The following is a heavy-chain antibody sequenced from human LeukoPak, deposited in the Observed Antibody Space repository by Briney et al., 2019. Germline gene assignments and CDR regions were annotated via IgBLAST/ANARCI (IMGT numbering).Heavy chain of an antibody. D-gene: IGHD3-10*01. CDR1: GGSISSGGYS. CDR3: ARLGVTQDAFDI. J-gene: IGHJ3*02. V-gene: IGHV4-30-4*07. Sequence: SETLSLTCAVSGGSISSGGYSWSWIRQPPGKGLEWIGYISSTGSTYYNPPLKSRLSISLDTSKNQFSLNLSSVTAADTAVFYCARLGVTQDAFDIWGQGTMVTVSS. CDR2: ISSTGST.